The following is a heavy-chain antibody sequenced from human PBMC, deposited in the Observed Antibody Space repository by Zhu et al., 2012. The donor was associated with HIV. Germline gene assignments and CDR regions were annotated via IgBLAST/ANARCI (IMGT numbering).Heavy chain of an antibody. V-gene: IGHV4-4*02. D-gene: IGHD4/OR15-4a*01. CDR1: NASISGSKW. J-gene: IGHJ3*01. CDR3: ACPGDDYDDAFDF. Sequence: QVQLQESGPGLVRPSGTLSLTCDVSNASISGSKWWSWLRQTPGRGWNGLAKSIIVGAPIIVRPQESSHHLSRQVQEPVLPEMRSLTAADTAIYFCACPGDDYDDAFDFWGQGTWSPSLQ. CDR2: SIIVGAP.